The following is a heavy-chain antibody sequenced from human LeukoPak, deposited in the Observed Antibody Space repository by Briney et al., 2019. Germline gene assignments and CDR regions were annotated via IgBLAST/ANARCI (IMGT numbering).Heavy chain of an antibody. CDR2: ISYDGSNK. V-gene: IGHV3-30-3*01. CDR3: ARDWGGDPSGYDYYGMDV. CDR1: GFTFSSYA. J-gene: IGHJ6*02. Sequence: PGGSLRLSCAASGFTFSSYAMHWVRQAPGKGLEWVAVISYDGSNKYYADSVKGRFTISRDNSKNTLYLQMNSLRAEDTAVYYCARDWGGDPSGYDYYGMDVWGQGTTVTVSS. D-gene: IGHD3-10*01.